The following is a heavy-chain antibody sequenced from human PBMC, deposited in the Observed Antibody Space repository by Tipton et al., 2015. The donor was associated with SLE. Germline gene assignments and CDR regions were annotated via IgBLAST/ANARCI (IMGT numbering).Heavy chain of an antibody. V-gene: IGHV4-38-2*02. CDR3: AREGNYGDPVDY. CDR2: IYHSGSS. Sequence: TLSLTCTVSGGSISSGYYWGWIRQPPGKGLEWIGNIYHSGSSYYNPSLKSRVTISVDTSKNQFSLKLSSVTAADTAVYYCAREGNYGDPVDYWGQGTLVTVSS. D-gene: IGHD4-17*01. CDR1: GGSISSGYY. J-gene: IGHJ4*02.